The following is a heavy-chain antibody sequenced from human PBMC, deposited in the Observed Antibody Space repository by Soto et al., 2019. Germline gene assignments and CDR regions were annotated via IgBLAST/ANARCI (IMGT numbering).Heavy chain of an antibody. D-gene: IGHD3-3*01. Sequence: SCPTLVNPTQTLTLTCTFSGFSVGGSGVGVGWIRQPPGKALEWLGVIYWDDDERYSSSLRNRITLTKDSSRNHVVLTLTNMVPEDAGTYYCANSLDFLSPEAHGGFYICGQGTLVTVS. CDR1: GFSVGGSGVG. J-gene: IGHJ3*02. V-gene: IGHV2-5*02. CDR2: IYWDDDE. CDR3: ANSLDFLSPEAHGGFYI.